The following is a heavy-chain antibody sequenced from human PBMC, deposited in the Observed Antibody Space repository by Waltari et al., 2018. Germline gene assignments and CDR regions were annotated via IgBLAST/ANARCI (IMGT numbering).Heavy chain of an antibody. Sequence: EVQLVESGGVVVQPGGSLRLSCAASGFTFDDYTMHWVRQAPGKGLEWVSLIIWDGGSTDYADSVKGRCTISRDNSKNALYLQMNSLRTEDTALYYCAKDISPNYGMDVWGQGTTVTVSS. J-gene: IGHJ6*02. CDR1: GFTFDDYT. CDR3: AKDISPNYGMDV. V-gene: IGHV3-43*01. CDR2: IIWDGGST.